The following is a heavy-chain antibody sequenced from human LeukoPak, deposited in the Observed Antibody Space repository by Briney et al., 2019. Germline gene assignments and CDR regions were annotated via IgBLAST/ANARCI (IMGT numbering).Heavy chain of an antibody. CDR3: ARIGFDSSGIPGAFDI. CDR1: GGTFSSYA. Sequence: SVKVSCKASGGTFSSYAISWVRQAPGQGLEWMGGIIPIFGTANYAQEFQGRVTITADKSTSTAYMELSSLRSEDTAVYYCARIGFDSSGIPGAFDIWGQGTMVTVSS. V-gene: IGHV1-69*06. D-gene: IGHD3-22*01. CDR2: IIPIFGTA. J-gene: IGHJ3*02.